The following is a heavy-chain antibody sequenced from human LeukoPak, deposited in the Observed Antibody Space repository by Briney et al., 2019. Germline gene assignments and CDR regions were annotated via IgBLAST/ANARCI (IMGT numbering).Heavy chain of an antibody. Sequence: ASVKVSCKASGYTFTSYGISWVRQAPGQGLEWMGWISAYNSNTNYAQKLQGRVTMTTDTSTSTAYMELRSLRSDDTAVYYCARVTRITMIVVVILDAFDIWGQGTMATVSS. D-gene: IGHD3-22*01. CDR1: GYTFTSYG. V-gene: IGHV1-18*01. J-gene: IGHJ3*02. CDR2: ISAYNSNT. CDR3: ARVTRITMIVVVILDAFDI.